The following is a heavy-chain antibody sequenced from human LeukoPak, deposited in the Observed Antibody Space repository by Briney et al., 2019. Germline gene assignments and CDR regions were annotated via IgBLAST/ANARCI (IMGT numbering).Heavy chain of an antibody. CDR2: VIPIFRTA. Sequence: SVKVSCKASGGTFSSHVFSWVRQAPGQGLEWMGGVIPIFRTANYAQKFQGRLTITADKSTSTAYMELSSLRSDDTAVYYCASATLRCSGGGCYEMDVWGKGTTVTVSS. J-gene: IGHJ6*04. V-gene: IGHV1-69*06. CDR3: ASATLRCSGGGCYEMDV. CDR1: GGTFSSHV. D-gene: IGHD2-15*01.